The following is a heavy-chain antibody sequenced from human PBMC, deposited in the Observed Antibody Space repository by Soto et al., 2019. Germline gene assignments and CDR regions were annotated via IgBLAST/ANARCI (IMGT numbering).Heavy chain of an antibody. CDR3: ARGAVTTKYYYYGMDV. Sequence: GGSLRLSCAGSGFTFGAYAMHWVRQAPVKGLEWVAVISYDGSSKNYADSVKGRFTISRDNSKNTLFLQVSSLRDEDTALYYCARGAVTTKYYYYGMDVWGRGTTVTVSS. CDR1: GFTFGAYA. CDR2: ISYDGSSK. J-gene: IGHJ6*02. D-gene: IGHD4-17*01. V-gene: IGHV3-30-3*01.